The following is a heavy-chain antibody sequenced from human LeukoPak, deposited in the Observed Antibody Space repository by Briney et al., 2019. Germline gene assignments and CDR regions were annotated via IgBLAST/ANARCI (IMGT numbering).Heavy chain of an antibody. V-gene: IGHV1-2*02. J-gene: IGHJ4*02. D-gene: IGHD5-18*01. CDR3: ARDRGYSYGNYFDY. Sequence: ASVTVSFKASGYTFTDYYIHWVRQAPGQGLEWMGWINPNSGGTNYVQKFQGRVTMTRDTSISTAYMELSRLRSDDTAVYYCARDRGYSYGNYFDYWGQGTLVTVSS. CDR1: GYTFTDYY. CDR2: INPNSGGT.